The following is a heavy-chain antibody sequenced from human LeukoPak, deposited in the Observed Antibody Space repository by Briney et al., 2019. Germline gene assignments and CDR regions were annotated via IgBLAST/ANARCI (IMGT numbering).Heavy chain of an antibody. CDR1: GSSFTSYW. D-gene: IGHD3-16*01. CDR3: ARRITTYYYMDV. V-gene: IGHV5-51*01. J-gene: IGHJ6*03. Sequence: GASLKISCQGSGSSFTSYWIGWVRQLPGKGLEWMGIIYPGDSDTRYSPSFQGQVTISADKSISTAYLQWSSLKASDTAMYYCARRITTYYYMDVWGKGTTVTVSS. CDR2: IYPGDSDT.